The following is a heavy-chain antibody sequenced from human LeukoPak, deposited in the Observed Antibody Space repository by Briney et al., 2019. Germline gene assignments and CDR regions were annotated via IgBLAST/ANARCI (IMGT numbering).Heavy chain of an antibody. CDR1: GFTFSSYG. J-gene: IGHJ4*02. CDR3: ARDWIYGSGSDD. Sequence: PGGSLRLSCAASGFTFSSYGMHWIRQAPGKGLEWVAFIRNDGSIIYNADSVKGRFTISRDNSKNTLYLQMNSLRTDDTAVYYCARDWIYGSGSDDWGQGTLVTVSS. CDR2: IRNDGSII. V-gene: IGHV3-30*02. D-gene: IGHD3-10*01.